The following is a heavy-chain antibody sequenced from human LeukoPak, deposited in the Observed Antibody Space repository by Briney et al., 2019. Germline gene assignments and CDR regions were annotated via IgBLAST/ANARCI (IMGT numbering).Heavy chain of an antibody. J-gene: IGHJ5*02. CDR1: GGSISSYD. CDR2: ICNNEST. Sequence: SETLSLTCSVSGGSISSYDWSWIRQAPGKGLEWIGYICNNESTNYNPSLKSRVTISADTSKNQDSSKLRSVTAADAAADYVASHKPFTGTWYGFWTWGERAL. D-gene: IGHD6-13*01. V-gene: IGHV4-59*08. CDR3: ASHKPFTGTWYGFWT.